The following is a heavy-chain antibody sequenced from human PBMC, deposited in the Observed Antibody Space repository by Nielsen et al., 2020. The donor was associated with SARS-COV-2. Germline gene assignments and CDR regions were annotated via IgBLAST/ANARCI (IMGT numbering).Heavy chain of an antibody. J-gene: IGHJ4*02. Sequence: SETLSLTCIVSGGSISSGSHYWSWIRQPPGKGLEWIGYIFYRGNTNYNPSLKSRVTISVDTSKNQFSLKVNSVTAADTAVYYCVRIDMATISVDYWGRGTLVTGSS. CDR3: VRIDMATISVDY. D-gene: IGHD5-24*01. CDR2: IFYRGNT. CDR1: GGSISSGSHY. V-gene: IGHV4-61*01.